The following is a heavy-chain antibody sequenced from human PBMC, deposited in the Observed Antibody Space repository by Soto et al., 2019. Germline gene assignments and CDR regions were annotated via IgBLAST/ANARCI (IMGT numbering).Heavy chain of an antibody. CDR1: GGSISRGAYF. D-gene: IGHD2-15*01. Sequence: QVHLQESGPGQVRPSQTLSLSCSVSGGSISRGAYFWTWIRQFPGKGLEWIAYISYTGATYYNPSLKGRVTILADTSKNQFSLKLTSVTSADTAVYYCARGGPVSVSPAWQLLGYFDYWGQGTLVTVSS. J-gene: IGHJ4*02. CDR2: ISYTGAT. CDR3: ARGGPVSVSPAWQLLGYFDY. V-gene: IGHV4-31*03.